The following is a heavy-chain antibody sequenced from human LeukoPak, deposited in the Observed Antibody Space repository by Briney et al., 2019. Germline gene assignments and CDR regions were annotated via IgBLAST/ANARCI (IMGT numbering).Heavy chain of an antibody. CDR1: GFTLSSYA. CDR2: ISGSGGST. J-gene: IGHJ4*02. CDR3: AKGLYYESAAVGLSH. Sequence: GGSLRLSCAASGFTLSSYAMSWVRQAPGKGLEWVSAISGSGGSTYYADSVKGRFTISRDNSKNTLYLQMNSLRAEDTAVYYCAKGLYYESAAVGLSHWGQGTLVTVSS. V-gene: IGHV3-23*01. D-gene: IGHD2-8*01.